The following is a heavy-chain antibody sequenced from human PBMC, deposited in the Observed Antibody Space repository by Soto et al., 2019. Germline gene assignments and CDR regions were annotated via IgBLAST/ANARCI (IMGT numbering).Heavy chain of an antibody. CDR2: TYSGGDT. CDR1: GVPVGNNY. J-gene: IGHJ4*02. V-gene: IGHV3-66*01. Sequence: EVRLVESGGGLVPPGGSLSLSCAASGVPVGNNYLSWVRQAPGTGFEWVSVTYSGGDTRYADSVKGRFTMSRDSTKNTVYLQMDSRRAEDTAVYFCARNVPVTALGYWGQGSLVTVSS. CDR3: ARNVPVTALGY. D-gene: IGHD4-17*01.